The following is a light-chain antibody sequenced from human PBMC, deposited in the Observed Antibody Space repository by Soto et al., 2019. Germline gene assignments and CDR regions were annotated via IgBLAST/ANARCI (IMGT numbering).Light chain of an antibody. Sequence: DIQMTQSPSTLSASVGDRVTITCRASQSISSWLAWYQQKPGKAPKLLIYKSSSLESGVPSRFSGSGSGTEFTLTISSLQPDDFATYYCQQYNSYSTFGPGIKVAIK. CDR3: QQYNSYST. CDR1: QSISSW. CDR2: KSS. V-gene: IGKV1-5*03. J-gene: IGKJ3*01.